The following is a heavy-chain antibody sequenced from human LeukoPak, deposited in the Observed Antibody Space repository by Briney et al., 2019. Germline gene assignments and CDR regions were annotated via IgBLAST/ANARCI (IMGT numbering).Heavy chain of an antibody. CDR3: ATIGPYGSGTYISADY. Sequence: GRSLRLSCAASGFTFSSYAMHWVRQAPGKGLEWVAVISYDGSYKSYADSVKGRFTTSRDNSKNTLYLQMNSLRAEDTAVYYCATIGPYGSGTYISADYWGQGTLVTVSS. CDR1: GFTFSSYA. D-gene: IGHD3-10*01. J-gene: IGHJ4*02. CDR2: ISYDGSYK. V-gene: IGHV3-30*04.